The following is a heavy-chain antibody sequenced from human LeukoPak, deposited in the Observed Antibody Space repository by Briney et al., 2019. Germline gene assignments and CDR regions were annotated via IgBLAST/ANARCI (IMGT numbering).Heavy chain of an antibody. D-gene: IGHD2-2*01. V-gene: IGHV4-34*01. J-gene: IGHJ6*03. Sequence: SETLSLTCAVYGGSFSGYYWSWIRQPPGKGPEWIGEINHSGSTNYNPSLKSRVTISVDTSKNQFSLKLSSVTAADTAVYYCARRKAGSSTSWKLSASHYYYYMDVWGKGTTVTVSS. CDR3: ARRKAGSSTSWKLSASHYYYYMDV. CDR1: GGSFSGYY. CDR2: INHSGST.